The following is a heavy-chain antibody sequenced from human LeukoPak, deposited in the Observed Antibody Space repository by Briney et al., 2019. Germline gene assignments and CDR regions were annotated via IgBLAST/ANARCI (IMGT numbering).Heavy chain of an antibody. D-gene: IGHD5-24*01. CDR2: IRSNTYGGTT. J-gene: IGHJ4*02. CDR1: GFTFGDYA. CDR3: TRDHYNSFDY. V-gene: IGHV3-49*04. Sequence: GGSLRLSYAVSGFTFGDYAMSWVRQAPGKGLEWVGFIRSNTYGGTTEYAASVKGRFTVSRDDSKSIAYLQMNSLKTEDTAVYYCTRDHYNSFDYWGQGTLVSVSS.